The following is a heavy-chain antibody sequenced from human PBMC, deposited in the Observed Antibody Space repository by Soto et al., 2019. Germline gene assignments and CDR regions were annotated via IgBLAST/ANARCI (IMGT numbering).Heavy chain of an antibody. CDR1: GDSISTNYF. D-gene: IGHD6-19*01. V-gene: IGHV4-4*02. CDR2: ISHSGSV. Sequence: QVLLQESGPGLVQPSETLSLCCAVSGDSISTNYFWGWVRQPPGKGLEWVGDISHSGSVNYNPSLKSRVTISIDKSKNQFSLKLNSVTAADTAVYYCARSFGWYAIDYWGQGTLVIVSS. CDR3: ARSFGWYAIDY. J-gene: IGHJ4*02.